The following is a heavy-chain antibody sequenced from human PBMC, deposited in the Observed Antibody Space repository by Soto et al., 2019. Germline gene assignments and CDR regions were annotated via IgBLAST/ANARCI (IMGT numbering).Heavy chain of an antibody. J-gene: IGHJ4*02. V-gene: IGHV4-34*01. CDR3: ARSLRRRPW. Sequence: SETLSLTCAVYGGSFSDFYWSWIRQPPGKGLEWIGEINHSGSTNYNPSLKSRVTISVDTSKNQFSLKLSSVTAADTAVYYCARSLRRRPWWGQGTLVTVS. D-gene: IGHD4-17*01. CDR1: GGSFSDFY. CDR2: INHSGST.